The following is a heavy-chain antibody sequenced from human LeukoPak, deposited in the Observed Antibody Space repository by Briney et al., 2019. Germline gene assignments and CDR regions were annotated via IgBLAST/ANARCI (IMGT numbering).Heavy chain of an antibody. Sequence: SKTLSLTCTVSGGSISSGGYYWIWIRQHPGKGLEWIGYIYYSGSTYYNPSLKSRVTISVDTSKNQFSLKLSSVTAADTAVYYCARGLHDYYDSSGYYSSGDHWFDPWGQGTLVTVSS. D-gene: IGHD3-22*01. V-gene: IGHV4-31*03. CDR1: GGSISSGGYY. J-gene: IGHJ5*02. CDR3: ARGLHDYYDSSGYYSSGDHWFDP. CDR2: IYYSGST.